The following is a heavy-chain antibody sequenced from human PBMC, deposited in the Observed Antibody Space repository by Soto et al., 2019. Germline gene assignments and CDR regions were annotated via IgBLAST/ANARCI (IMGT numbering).Heavy chain of an antibody. J-gene: IGHJ3*01. Sequence: SETLSLTCAVSGYSINNGYYWGWIRQPPGKRLEWIGGFYRSGNTYYNPSLKSRVTISVDTSKNQFSLKLISVTAADTAVYYCARGENDAFDFWGQGTMVTVSS. V-gene: IGHV4-38-2*01. CDR3: ARGENDAFDF. CDR1: GYSINNGYY. CDR2: FYRSGNT.